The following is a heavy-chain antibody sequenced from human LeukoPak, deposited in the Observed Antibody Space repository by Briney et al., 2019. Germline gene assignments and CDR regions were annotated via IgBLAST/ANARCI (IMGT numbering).Heavy chain of an antibody. D-gene: IGHD3-3*01. CDR3: ARVGVIISHNWFDP. V-gene: IGHV1-69*05. Sequence: SVEVSCKASGGISSNFAIHWVRQAPGQGLEWMGQITGLFATAHYAQKFQGRVTITTDESTGAVYMELSSLRSEDTAVYYCARVGVIISHNWFDPWGQGTLVTVSS. CDR1: GGISSNFA. J-gene: IGHJ5*02. CDR2: ITGLFATA.